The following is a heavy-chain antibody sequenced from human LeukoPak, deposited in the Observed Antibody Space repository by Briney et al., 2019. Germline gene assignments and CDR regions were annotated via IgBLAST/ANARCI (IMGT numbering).Heavy chain of an antibody. CDR3: ARSRYYYYYYMDV. Sequence: SETLSLTCGVYDDSFSYFYWSWIRQPPGKGLEWIGEINHSGMTNYNPSLKSRVSISLDTSKKQFSLKLTSVTAADTAVYYCARSRYYYYYYMDVWGKGTTVTVSS. V-gene: IGHV4-34*10. CDR2: INHSGMT. J-gene: IGHJ6*03. CDR1: DDSFSYFY. D-gene: IGHD1-14*01.